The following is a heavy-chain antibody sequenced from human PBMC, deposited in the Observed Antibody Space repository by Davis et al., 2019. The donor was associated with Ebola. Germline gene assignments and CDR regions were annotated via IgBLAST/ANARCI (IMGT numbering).Heavy chain of an antibody. Sequence: GGSLRLSCPASGFTFSDYYMSWIRQAPGTGLAWVSYISSSGSTIYYADSVKGRFTISRDNAKNSLYLQMNSLRAEDTAVYYCARVGVSSGLEYWGQGTLVTVSS. V-gene: IGHV3-11*01. CDR2: ISSSGSTI. CDR3: ARVGVSSGLEY. D-gene: IGHD3-22*01. CDR1: GFTFSDYY. J-gene: IGHJ4*02.